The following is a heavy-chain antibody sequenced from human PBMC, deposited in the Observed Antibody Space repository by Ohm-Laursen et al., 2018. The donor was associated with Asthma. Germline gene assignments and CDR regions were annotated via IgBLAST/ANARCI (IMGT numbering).Heavy chain of an antibody. Sequence: SVKVSCKVSGYSLTELSMHWVRQAPGKGLEWMGGFDPEDGETIFAQKFKGRVTMTEDTSTDTAYMELSSLRSEDTAVYYCATDGTTSNGMDVWGQGTTVTVSS. CDR3: ATDGTTSNGMDV. CDR1: GYSLTELS. V-gene: IGHV1-24*01. D-gene: IGHD1-7*01. CDR2: FDPEDGET. J-gene: IGHJ6*02.